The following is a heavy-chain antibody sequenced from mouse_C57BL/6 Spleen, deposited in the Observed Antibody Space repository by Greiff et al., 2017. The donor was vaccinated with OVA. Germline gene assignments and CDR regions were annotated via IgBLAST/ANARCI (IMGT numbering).Heavy chain of an antibody. CDR2: IDPNSGGT. J-gene: IGHJ1*03. Sequence: VQLQQPGAELVKPGASVKLSCKASGYTFTSYWMHWVKQRPGRGLEWIGRIDPNSGGTKYNEKFKSQATLTVDKPSSTAYMQLSSLTSEDAAVYYCAREDYYYGSSYWYFDVWGTGTTVTVSS. D-gene: IGHD1-1*01. V-gene: IGHV1-72*01. CDR3: AREDYYYGSSYWYFDV. CDR1: GYTFTSYW.